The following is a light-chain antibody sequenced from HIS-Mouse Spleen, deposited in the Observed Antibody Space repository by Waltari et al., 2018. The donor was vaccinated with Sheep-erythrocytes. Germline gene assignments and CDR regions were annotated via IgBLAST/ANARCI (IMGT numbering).Light chain of an antibody. CDR1: QGISSY. J-gene: IGKJ2*01. V-gene: IGKV1-8*01. Sequence: AIRMTQSPSSLSASTGARVTLPCRASQGISSYLAWYQQKPGKAPKLLIYAASTLQSGVPSRFSGSGSGTDFTLTISCLQSEDFATYYCQQYYSYPYTFGQGTKLEIK. CDR2: AAS. CDR3: QQYYSYPYT.